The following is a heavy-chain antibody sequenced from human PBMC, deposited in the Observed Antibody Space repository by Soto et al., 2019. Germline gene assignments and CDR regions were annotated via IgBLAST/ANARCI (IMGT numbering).Heavy chain of an antibody. CDR2: IVVGSGNT. V-gene: IGHV1-58*01. J-gene: IGHJ3*02. Sequence: ASVKVSCKASGFTFTSSAVQWVRQARGQRLEWIGWIVVGSGNTNYAQKIQERVTITRDMSTSTAYMELSSLRSEDTAVYYFAAEEVLRYFDWPSYAFDIWGQGTMVTVSS. CDR1: GFTFTSSA. D-gene: IGHD3-9*01. CDR3: AAEEVLRYFDWPSYAFDI.